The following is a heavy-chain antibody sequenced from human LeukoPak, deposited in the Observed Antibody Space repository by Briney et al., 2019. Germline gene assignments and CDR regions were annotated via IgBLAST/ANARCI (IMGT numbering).Heavy chain of an antibody. CDR3: ARDGTGSGSYYNWFDP. J-gene: IGHJ5*02. CDR2: IYHSGST. CDR1: GGXISSSNC. Sequence: SETLSLTCAVSGGXISSSNCWSWVRQPPGKVLEWIRDIYHSGSTNYNPSLKSRVTISVDKSKNQFSLKLSSVTAADTAVYYCARDGTGSGSYYNWFDPWGQGTLVTVSS. D-gene: IGHD3-10*01. V-gene: IGHV4-4*02.